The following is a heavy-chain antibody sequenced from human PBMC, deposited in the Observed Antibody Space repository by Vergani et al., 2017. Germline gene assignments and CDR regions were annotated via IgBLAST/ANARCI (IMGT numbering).Heavy chain of an antibody. D-gene: IGHD4-23*01. Sequence: QVQLQQWGAGLLKPSETLSLTCAVYGGSISSSSYYWGWIRQPPGKGLEWIGSIYYSGSTYYNPSLKSRVTISVDTSKNQFSLKLSTVTAADTAVYYCARIHTVLTPHAFDIWGQGTMVTVSS. V-gene: IGHV4-39*01. CDR3: ARIHTVLTPHAFDI. CDR1: GGSISSSSYY. CDR2: IYYSGST. J-gene: IGHJ3*02.